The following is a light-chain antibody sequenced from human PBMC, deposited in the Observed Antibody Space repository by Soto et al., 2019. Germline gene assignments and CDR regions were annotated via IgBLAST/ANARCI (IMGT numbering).Light chain of an antibody. J-gene: IGKJ3*01. V-gene: IGKV1-33*01. Sequence: DLQMTQSPSSLSASVGDRVTITCQASQDISNYLNWYQQKPGKAPKLLIYDASNLETGVPSRFSGSGSGTDFTFTISSLQPEDIATYYCQQRFTFGPGTKVDIK. CDR3: QQRFT. CDR2: DAS. CDR1: QDISNY.